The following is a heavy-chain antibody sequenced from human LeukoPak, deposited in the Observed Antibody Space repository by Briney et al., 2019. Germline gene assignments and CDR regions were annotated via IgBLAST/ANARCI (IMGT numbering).Heavy chain of an antibody. CDR1: GGSFSGYY. J-gene: IGHJ3*02. CDR2: INHSGST. Sequence: PSETLSLTCAVYGGSFSGYYRSWIRQPPGKGLEWIGEINHSGSTNYNPSLKSRVTISVDTSKNQFSLRLSSVTAADTAVYYCARDSRRIAPYAFDIWGQGTMVTVSS. V-gene: IGHV4-34*01. CDR3: ARDSRRIAPYAFDI.